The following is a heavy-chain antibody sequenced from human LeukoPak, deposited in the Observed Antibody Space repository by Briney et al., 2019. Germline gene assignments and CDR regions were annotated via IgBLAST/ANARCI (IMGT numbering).Heavy chain of an antibody. V-gene: IGHV1-3*03. Sequence: ASVKVSCKASGYTFTNYAIHWVRQAPGQRLEWMGWINAGNGNTRYSQEFQDRVTITRGTSASTAYMEVSSLRSEDMAVYYCAREIGHCSGGSCWDFDYWGQGTLVTVSS. D-gene: IGHD2-15*01. J-gene: IGHJ4*02. CDR3: AREIGHCSGGSCWDFDY. CDR2: INAGNGNT. CDR1: GYTFTNYA.